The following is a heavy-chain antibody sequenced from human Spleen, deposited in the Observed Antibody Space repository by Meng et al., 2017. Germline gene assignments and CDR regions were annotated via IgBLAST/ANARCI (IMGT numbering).Heavy chain of an antibody. CDR1: GGSFSGYY. J-gene: IGHJ4*02. CDR3: ARGRYGSGWYAAVFDY. Sequence: QVQLQQGGAGLLKPSGTLSLTWAVYGGSFSGYYWSWIRQPPGKGLEWIGEINHSGSTNYNPSLKSRVTISVDTSKNQFSLKLSSVTAADTAVYYCARGRYGSGWYAAVFDYWGQGTLVTVSS. CDR2: INHSGST. V-gene: IGHV4-34*01. D-gene: IGHD6-19*01.